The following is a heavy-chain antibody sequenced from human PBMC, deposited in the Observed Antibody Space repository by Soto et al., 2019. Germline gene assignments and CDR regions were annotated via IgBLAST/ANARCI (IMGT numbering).Heavy chain of an antibody. D-gene: IGHD6-6*01. CDR1: GLTVSSNY. J-gene: IGHJ6*02. CDR3: VRDAVPFRSSYGMDV. V-gene: IGHV3-21*01. CDR2: ISSNDYI. Sequence: LRLSCAASGLTVSSNYMSWVRQAPGKGLEWVSVISSNDYIYYADSVKGRFTISRDNAKNSLYLQMNSLRADDTAVYYCVRDAVPFRSSYGMDVWGQGTTVSVSS.